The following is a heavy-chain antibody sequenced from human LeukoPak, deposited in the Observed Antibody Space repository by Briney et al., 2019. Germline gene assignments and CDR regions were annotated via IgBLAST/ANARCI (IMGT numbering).Heavy chain of an antibody. V-gene: IGHV1-2*02. Sequence: ASVKVSCKASGYTFTAYYMHWVRQAPGQGLEWMGWINPKTGGTGYAQKFQGRVTMTRDTSTSTAYMELSRLRSDDTAVYYCALSGYNPSNYFDYWGQGTLVTVSS. CDR2: INPKTGGT. CDR3: ALSGYNPSNYFDY. CDR1: GYTFTAYY. D-gene: IGHD5-24*01. J-gene: IGHJ4*02.